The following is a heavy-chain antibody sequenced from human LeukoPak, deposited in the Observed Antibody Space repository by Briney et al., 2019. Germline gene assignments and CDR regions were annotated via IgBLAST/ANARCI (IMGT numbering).Heavy chain of an antibody. CDR1: GFTFSTYG. J-gene: IGHJ4*02. Sequence: GWSLRLSCAASGFTFSTYGMNWVRQAPGKGVEGVSGISWDSGSIGYADSVKGRFTISRDNAKNSLYLQMNSLRAEDTALYYCAKAPFTGITDSSNYFDYWGQGTLFTVSS. CDR3: AKAPFTGITDSSNYFDY. V-gene: IGHV3-9*01. D-gene: IGHD3-22*01. CDR2: ISWDSGSI.